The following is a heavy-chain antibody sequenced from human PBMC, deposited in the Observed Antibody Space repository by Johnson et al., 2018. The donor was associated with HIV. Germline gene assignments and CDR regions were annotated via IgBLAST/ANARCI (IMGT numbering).Heavy chain of an antibody. CDR3: AKDLSYPNTRAFDI. V-gene: IGHV3-33*06. CDR1: GFTFSSYG. J-gene: IGHJ3*02. D-gene: IGHD2/OR15-2a*01. CDR2: IWYDGSNK. Sequence: VESGGGVVQPGRSLRLSCAASGFTFSSYGMHWVRQAPGKGLEWVAVIWYDGSNKYYADSVKGRFTISRDNSKNTLYLQMYSLRAEDTAVYYCAKDLSYPNTRAFDIWGQGTMVTVSS.